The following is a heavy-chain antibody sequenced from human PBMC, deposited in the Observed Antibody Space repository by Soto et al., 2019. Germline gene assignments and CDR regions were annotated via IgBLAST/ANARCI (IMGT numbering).Heavy chain of an antibody. V-gene: IGHV4-34*01. D-gene: IGHD6-13*01. J-gene: IGHJ6*02. CDR1: GGSFSGYY. CDR3: ASGIAAAGPYYYYGMDV. CDR2: INHSGST. Sequence: QVQLQQWGAGLLKPSETLSLTCAVYGGSFSGYYWSWIRQPPGKGLEWIGEINHSGSTNYNPSLKGRVTISVDTSKNQFSLKLSSVTAADTAVYYCASGIAAAGPYYYYGMDVWGQGTTVTVSS.